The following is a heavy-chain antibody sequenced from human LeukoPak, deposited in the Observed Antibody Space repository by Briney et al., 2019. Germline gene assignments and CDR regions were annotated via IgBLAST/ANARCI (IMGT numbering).Heavy chain of an antibody. Sequence: GGSLRLSCSASGFTFSSYAMHWVRQAPGKGLEYVSAISSNGGSTYYADSVKGRFTISRDNSKNTLYLQMSSLRAEDTAVYYCVKGLRFLEWVNWYFDLWGRGNLVTVSS. CDR2: ISSNGGST. CDR1: GFTFSSYA. J-gene: IGHJ2*01. D-gene: IGHD3-3*01. CDR3: VKGLRFLEWVNWYFDL. V-gene: IGHV3-64D*09.